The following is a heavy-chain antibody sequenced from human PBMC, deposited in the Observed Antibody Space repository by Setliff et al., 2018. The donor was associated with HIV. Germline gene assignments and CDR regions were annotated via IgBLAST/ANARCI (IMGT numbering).Heavy chain of an antibody. J-gene: IGHJ4*02. V-gene: IGHV4-61*09. Sequence: SETLSLTCTVSGGSISSGSYYWSWIRQPAGKGLEWTGHIYTSGSTYYNPSLKSRVIISVDTSKNQFSLKLSSVTAADTAVYYCARQGSLCPDCYLDSWGQGTLVTVSS. D-gene: IGHD2-21*01. CDR3: ARQGSLCPDCYLDS. CDR1: GGSISSGSYY. CDR2: IYTSGST.